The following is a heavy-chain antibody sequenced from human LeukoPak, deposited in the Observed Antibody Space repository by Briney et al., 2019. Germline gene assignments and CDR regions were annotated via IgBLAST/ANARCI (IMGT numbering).Heavy chain of an antibody. J-gene: IGHJ4*02. Sequence: GGSLRLSCAASGFTFSNYAMSWVRQAPGKGLEWVSGISESGVNTYYADSVKGRLTISRDNSKNTLYLQMNSLRAEDTAVYYCARDHGFWSGYFHYWGQGTLVTVSS. CDR2: ISESGVNT. D-gene: IGHD3-3*01. V-gene: IGHV3-23*01. CDR1: GFTFSNYA. CDR3: ARDHGFWSGYFHY.